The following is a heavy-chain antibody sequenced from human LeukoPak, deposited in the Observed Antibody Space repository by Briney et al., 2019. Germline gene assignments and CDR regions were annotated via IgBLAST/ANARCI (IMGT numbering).Heavy chain of an antibody. V-gene: IGHV4-34*01. CDR1: GGSSSGYY. CDR2: INHSGST. J-gene: IGHJ5*02. CDR3: AKRGYWFDP. Sequence: PSETLSLTCAVYGGSSSGYYWSWIRQPPGKGLEWIGEINHSGSTNYNPSLKSRVTISVDTSKNQFSLKLSSVTAADTAVYYCAKRGYWFDPWGQGTLVTVSS.